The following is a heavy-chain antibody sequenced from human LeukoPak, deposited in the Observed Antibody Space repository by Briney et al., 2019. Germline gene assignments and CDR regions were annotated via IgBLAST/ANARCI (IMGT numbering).Heavy chain of an antibody. J-gene: IGHJ6*03. CDR3: ARDIRGYSYGTTRYYYMDV. D-gene: IGHD5-18*01. CDR1: GGSISSSSYY. CDR2: IYYSGST. Sequence: SETLSLTCTVSGGSISSSSYYWGWIRQPPGKGLEWIGSIYYSGSTYYNPSLKSRVTISVDTSKNQFSLKLSSVTAADTAVYYCARDIRGYSYGTTRYYYMDVWGKGTTVTVSS. V-gene: IGHV4-39*02.